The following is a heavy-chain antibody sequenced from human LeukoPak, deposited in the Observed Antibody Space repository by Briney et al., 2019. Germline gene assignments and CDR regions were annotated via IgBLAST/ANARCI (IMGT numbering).Heavy chain of an antibody. CDR1: GFTFSSYA. V-gene: IGHV3-64D*06. CDR3: VKDDVYYYDRSGYYPTV. Sequence: TGGSLRLSCSASGFTFSSYAMHWVRQAPGKGLEYVSAISYNGGSTYYADSVKGRFTISRDNSKNTLYLQMSSLRAEDTAVYYCVKDDVYYYDRSGYYPTVWGQGTTVTVSS. D-gene: IGHD3-22*01. J-gene: IGHJ6*02. CDR2: ISYNGGST.